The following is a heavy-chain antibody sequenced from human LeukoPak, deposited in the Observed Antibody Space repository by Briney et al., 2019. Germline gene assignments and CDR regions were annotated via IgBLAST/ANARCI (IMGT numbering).Heavy chain of an antibody. CDR2: INHSGST. CDR1: GGSFSGYY. J-gene: IGHJ5*02. CDR3: ARVGWRTGDRGWYNWFDP. Sequence: SETLSLTCAVYGGSFSGYYWSWIRQPPGKGLEWIGEINHSGSTNYNPSLKSRVTISVDTSKNQFSLKLSSVTAADTAVYYCARVGWRTGDRGWYNWFDPWGQGTLVTVSS. D-gene: IGHD2-15*01. V-gene: IGHV4-34*01.